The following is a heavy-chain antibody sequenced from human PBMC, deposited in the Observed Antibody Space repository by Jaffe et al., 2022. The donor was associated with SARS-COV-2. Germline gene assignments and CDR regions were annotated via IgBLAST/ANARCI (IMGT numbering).Heavy chain of an antibody. D-gene: IGHD1-26*01. CDR2: ISWNSGSI. V-gene: IGHV3-9*01. CDR1: GFTFDDYA. Sequence: EVQLVESGGGLVQPGRSLRLSCAASGFTFDDYAMHWVRQAPGKGLEWVSGISWNSGSIGYADSVKGRFTISRDNAKNSLYLQMNSLRAEDTALYYCAKDMYRSGDHYYYYGMDVWGQGTTVTVSS. CDR3: AKDMYRSGDHYYYYGMDV. J-gene: IGHJ6*02.